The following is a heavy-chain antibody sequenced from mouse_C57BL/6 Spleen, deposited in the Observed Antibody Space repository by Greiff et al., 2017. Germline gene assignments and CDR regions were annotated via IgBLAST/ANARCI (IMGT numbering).Heavy chain of an antibody. CDR2: IYPGDGDT. Sequence: QVQLQQSGPELVKPGASVKISCKASGYAFSSSWMNWVKQRPGKGLEWIGRIYPGDGDTNYNGKFKGKATLTADKSSSTAYMQLSSLTSEDSAVYFCARWGGSSDNFDYWGQGTTLTVSS. CDR1: GYAFSSSW. CDR3: ARWGGSSDNFDY. J-gene: IGHJ2*01. D-gene: IGHD1-1*01. V-gene: IGHV1-82*01.